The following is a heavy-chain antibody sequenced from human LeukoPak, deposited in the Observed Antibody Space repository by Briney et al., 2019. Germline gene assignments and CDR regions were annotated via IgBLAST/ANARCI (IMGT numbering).Heavy chain of an antibody. CDR3: ARDSGSYHLVLGYFDY. J-gene: IGHJ4*02. CDR2: ISSSSSTI. CDR1: GFTFSSYS. V-gene: IGHV3-48*02. Sequence: GGSLTLSCAASGFTFSSYSMNWVRQAPGKGLEWVSYISSSSSTIYYADSVKSRFTISRDNAKNSLYLQMNSLRDEDTAVYYCARDSGSYHLVLGYFDYWGQGTLVPVSS. D-gene: IGHD1-26*01.